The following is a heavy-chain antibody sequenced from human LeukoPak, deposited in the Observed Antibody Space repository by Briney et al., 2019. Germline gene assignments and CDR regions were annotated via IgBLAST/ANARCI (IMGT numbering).Heavy chain of an antibody. J-gene: IGHJ4*02. CDR2: ISGSGAST. Sequence: PGGSLRLSCAASGFTFSSYGMSWVRQAPGKGLEWVSAISGSGASTYYADSVKGRFTISRDNSKNTLYLQMNSLRAEDTAVYYCAKDRVGYSYGYPDFDYWGQGTLVTVSS. CDR3: AKDRVGYSYGYPDFDY. D-gene: IGHD5-18*01. CDR1: GFTFSSYG. V-gene: IGHV3-23*01.